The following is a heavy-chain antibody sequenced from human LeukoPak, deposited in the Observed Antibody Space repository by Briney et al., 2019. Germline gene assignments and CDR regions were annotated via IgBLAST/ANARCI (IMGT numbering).Heavy chain of an antibody. CDR2: INHSGST. D-gene: IGHD6-13*01. Sequence: PSETLSLTCAVYGGSFSGYYWSWIRQPPGKGLEWIGEINHSGSTNYNPSLKSRVTISVDTSKNQFSLKLSSVTAADTAVYYCARGYWGYSSSYDYWGQGTLVTVSS. V-gene: IGHV4-34*01. J-gene: IGHJ4*02. CDR1: GGSFSGYY. CDR3: ARGYWGYSSSYDY.